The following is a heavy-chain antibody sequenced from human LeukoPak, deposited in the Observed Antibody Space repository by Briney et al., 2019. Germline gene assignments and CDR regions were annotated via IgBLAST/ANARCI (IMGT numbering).Heavy chain of an antibody. CDR3: ARANDYGDPVNY. D-gene: IGHD4-17*01. Sequence: GGSLRLSCAAPGFTFSSYWMSWVRQAPGKGLEWVANIKQDGSEKYYVDSVKGRFTISRDNAKNSLYLQMNSLRAEDTAVYYCARANDYGDPVNYWGQGTLVTVSS. J-gene: IGHJ4*02. CDR1: GFTFSSYW. V-gene: IGHV3-7*01. CDR2: IKQDGSEK.